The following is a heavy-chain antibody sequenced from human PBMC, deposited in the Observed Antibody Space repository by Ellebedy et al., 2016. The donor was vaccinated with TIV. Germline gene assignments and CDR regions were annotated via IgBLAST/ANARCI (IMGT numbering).Heavy chain of an antibody. D-gene: IGHD6-19*01. CDR1: GYSFTRYW. Sequence: GESLKISCKGSGYSFTRYWIGWVRQIPGKGLELMGIIYPGDSDTRYSTSFQGQVTISVDKSISTAYLQWSSLKASDTAIYYCARGDRGSGWYWDKWGQGTLVTVSS. CDR2: IYPGDSDT. CDR3: ARGDRGSGWYWDK. J-gene: IGHJ4*02. V-gene: IGHV5-51*01.